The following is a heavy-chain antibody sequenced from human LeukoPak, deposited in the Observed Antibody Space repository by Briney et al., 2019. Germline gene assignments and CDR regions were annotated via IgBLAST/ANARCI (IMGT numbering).Heavy chain of an antibody. CDR3: ARRRGYDHFDY. D-gene: IGHD5-12*01. CDR2: IYYSGST. CDR1: GGSISSSSYY. V-gene: IGHV4-39*02. J-gene: IGHJ4*02. Sequence: SETLSLTCTVSGGSISSSSYYWGWIRQPPGKGLEWIGNIYYSGSTYYNPSLKSRVTMSVDTSKNHFSLKLSSLTAAATAVYYCARRRGYDHFDYWGQGTLVTVSS.